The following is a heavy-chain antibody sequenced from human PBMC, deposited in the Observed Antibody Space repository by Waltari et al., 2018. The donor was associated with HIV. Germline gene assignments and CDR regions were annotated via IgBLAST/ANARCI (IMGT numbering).Heavy chain of an antibody. Sequence: VQVVESGGGVVQAGGARVIICAASGFAFGPYVRHWVRLAPGKGLGWVAIISYCGRNKYYADSVKCRFTISRDNSKNTVYLQNNSLRGEDTAVYYCARDGHFYDSRPLDYWGQGTLVTVSS. D-gene: IGHD3-22*01. CDR1: GFAFGPYV. V-gene: IGHV3-30*03. J-gene: IGHJ4*02. CDR2: ISYCGRNK. CDR3: ARDGHFYDSRPLDY.